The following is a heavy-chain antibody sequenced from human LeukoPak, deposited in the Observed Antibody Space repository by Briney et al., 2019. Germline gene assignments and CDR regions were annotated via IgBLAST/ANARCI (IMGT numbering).Heavy chain of an antibody. D-gene: IGHD3-10*01. Sequence: PSETLSLTCTVSGASISSYYWSWIRQPAGKGLEWIGRLHTSGATNYNPSLESRVTMSVDTSKNQFSLELNSVTAADTAVYYCARGSHLFDFWGQGTLVTVSS. CDR2: LHTSGAT. V-gene: IGHV4-4*07. CDR3: ARGSHLFDF. CDR1: GASISSYY. J-gene: IGHJ4*02.